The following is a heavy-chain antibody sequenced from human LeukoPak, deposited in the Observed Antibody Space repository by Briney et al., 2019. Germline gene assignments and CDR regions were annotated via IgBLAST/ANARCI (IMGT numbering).Heavy chain of an antibody. J-gene: IGHJ4*02. Sequence: GGSLRLSCAASGFTFSNFEMNWVRQAPGKGLEWVSAISGSGGSTYYADSVKGRFTISRDNSKNTLYLQMNSLRAEDTAVYYCAKAHGGIYYDSTGVDYWGQGTLVTVSS. CDR1: GFTFSNFE. CDR3: AKAHGGIYYDSTGVDY. CDR2: ISGSGGST. D-gene: IGHD3-22*01. V-gene: IGHV3-23*01.